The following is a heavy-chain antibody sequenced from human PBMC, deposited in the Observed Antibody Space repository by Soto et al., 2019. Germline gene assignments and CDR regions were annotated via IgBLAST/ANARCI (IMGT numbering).Heavy chain of an antibody. V-gene: IGHV3-15*01. CDR2: IKSKTDGGTT. Sequence: GGSLRLSCAASGFTFSNAWMSWVRQAPGKGLEWVGRIKSKTDGGTTDYAAPVKGRFTISRDDSKNTLYLQMNSLKTEDTAVYYCTTESQPYYDFWSGPIPYYYYYYYMDVWGKGTTVTVSS. J-gene: IGHJ6*03. D-gene: IGHD3-3*01. CDR1: GFTFSNAW. CDR3: TTESQPYYDFWSGPIPYYYYYYYMDV.